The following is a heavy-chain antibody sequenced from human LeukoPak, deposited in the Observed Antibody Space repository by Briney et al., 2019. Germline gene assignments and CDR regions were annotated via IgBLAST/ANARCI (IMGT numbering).Heavy chain of an antibody. J-gene: IGHJ3*02. V-gene: IGHV1-24*01. CDR1: GGTFSSYA. Sequence: ASVKVSCKASGGTFSSYAISWVRQAPGKGLEWMGGFDPEDGETIYAQKFQGRVTMTEDTSTDTAYMELSSLRSEDTAVYYCATELFASDGSGRDAFDIWGQGTMVTVSS. CDR3: ATELFASDGSGRDAFDI. D-gene: IGHD3-10*01. CDR2: FDPEDGET.